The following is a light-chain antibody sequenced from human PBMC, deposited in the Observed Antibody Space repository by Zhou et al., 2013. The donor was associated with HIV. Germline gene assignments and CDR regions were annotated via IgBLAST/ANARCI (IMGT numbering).Light chain of an antibody. CDR3: QHTFTTPIT. CDR2: GAS. J-gene: IGKJ4*01. CDR1: QTIDNY. V-gene: IGKV1-39*01. Sequence: DIQMTQSPTSLSASVGDRVTITCRPSQTIDNYLNWYQRKPGKAPKLLIYGASILHSGVPSRFSGSGSGTDFTLTISGLQPEDFATYYCQHTFTTPITFGGRDQGGDQT.